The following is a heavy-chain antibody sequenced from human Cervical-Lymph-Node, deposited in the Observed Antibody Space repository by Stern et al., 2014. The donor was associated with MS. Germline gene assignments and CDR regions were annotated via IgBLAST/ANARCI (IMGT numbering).Heavy chain of an antibody. J-gene: IGHJ4*02. CDR1: GGTFSSYA. CDR3: ARGRQDTAYY. Sequence: VQLVESGAEVKKPGSSVKVSCKASGGTFSSYAISWVRQAPGQGLEWMGGIIPIFGRANYAQKVHGRVTITADASTSPAFTELSSLRSEDTAVYYCARGRQDTAYYWGQGTLVTVSS. D-gene: IGHD5-18*01. CDR2: IIPIFGRA. V-gene: IGHV1-69*01.